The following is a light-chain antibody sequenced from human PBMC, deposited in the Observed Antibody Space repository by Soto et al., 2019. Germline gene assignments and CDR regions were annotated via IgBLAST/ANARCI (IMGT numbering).Light chain of an antibody. V-gene: IGKV3-20*01. CDR3: QQYGSSPGT. CDR2: DTS. J-gene: IGKJ1*01. Sequence: EIVLTQSPATLSLFPGERATLSCRASQSLSSSLAWYQQKPGQAPRVLIYDTSSRATGIPDRFSGSGSGTDFTLIISRLEPEDFAVYYCQQYGSSPGTFGQGTKVDIK. CDR1: QSLSSS.